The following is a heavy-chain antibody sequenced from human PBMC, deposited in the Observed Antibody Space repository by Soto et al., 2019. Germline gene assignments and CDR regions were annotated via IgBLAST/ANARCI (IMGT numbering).Heavy chain of an antibody. J-gene: IGHJ3*02. CDR3: ACLVGGTYPDAVDI. CDR1: GGTFSSYA. Sequence: QVQLVQSGAEVKKPGSSVKVSCKASGGTFSSYAISWVRQAPGQGLEWMGGIIPIFGTANYAQKFQGRVTITAHKSTSTVYMELCSVRAEDTAVYYCACLVGGTYPDAVDIWGQGTTVTVSS. CDR2: IIPIFGTA. D-gene: IGHD1-26*01. V-gene: IGHV1-69*06.